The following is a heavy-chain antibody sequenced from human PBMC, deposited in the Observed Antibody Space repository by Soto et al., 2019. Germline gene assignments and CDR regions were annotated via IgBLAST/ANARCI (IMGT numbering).Heavy chain of an antibody. CDR1: GYTFTSYG. D-gene: IGHD6-6*01. V-gene: IGHV1-18*01. CDR2: ISAYNGNT. J-gene: IGHJ4*02. Sequence: ASVKVSFKASGYTFTSYGISWVRQAPGQGLEWMGWISAYNGNTNYAQKLQGRVTMTTDTSTSTAYMELRSLRSDDTAVYYCARAPFVYSSSNFDYWGQGTLVTVSS. CDR3: ARAPFVYSSSNFDY.